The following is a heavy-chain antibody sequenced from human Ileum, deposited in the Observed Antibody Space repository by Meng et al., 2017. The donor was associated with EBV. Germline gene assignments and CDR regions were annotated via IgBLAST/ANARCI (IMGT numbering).Heavy chain of an antibody. CDR1: GYPFTSYS. D-gene: IGHD1-26*01. Sequence: QLLLVHAGFALKAPGTSVTVSCNASGYPFTSYSMNWVRQAPGQGLERMGYIQFNTGNPIYAQGFTGRFVFYWDTSASTAYLQISSLKAEDTAIYYCARDRRSGSYDYWGQGTLVTVSS. J-gene: IGHJ4*02. CDR2: IQFNTGNP. V-gene: IGHV7-4-1*02. CDR3: ARDRRSGSYDY.